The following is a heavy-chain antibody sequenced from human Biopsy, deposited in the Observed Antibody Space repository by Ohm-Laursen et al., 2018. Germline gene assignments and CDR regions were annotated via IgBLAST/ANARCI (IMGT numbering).Heavy chain of an antibody. V-gene: IGHV3-21*01. D-gene: IGHD6-6*01. CDR1: GFSVSSYD. J-gene: IGHJ6*02. CDR3: ARDSSRRAREGGMDV. CDR2: ISETSSHI. Sequence: SLRLSCAASGFSVSSYDMNWVRQAPGTGMEWISYISETSSHINDADSVRGRFTVARDIAKNSLYLQLNSLRVEDTAVYYCARDSSRRAREGGMDVWGQGTTVIVSS.